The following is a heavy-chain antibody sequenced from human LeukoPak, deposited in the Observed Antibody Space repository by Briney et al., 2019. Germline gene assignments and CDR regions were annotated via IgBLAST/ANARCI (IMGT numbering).Heavy chain of an antibody. CDR1: GFTFSNDW. CDR2: INTDGSTT. CDR3: ARSRGGSYHY. D-gene: IGHD3-16*02. Sequence: GGSLRLSCAASGFTFSNDWMHWVRQAPGKGLVWVSRINTDGSTTTYADSVKGRFTISRDNARNTLYLQMNSLRVEDTAVYYCARSRGGSYHYWGQGTLVTVSS. J-gene: IGHJ4*02. V-gene: IGHV3-74*01.